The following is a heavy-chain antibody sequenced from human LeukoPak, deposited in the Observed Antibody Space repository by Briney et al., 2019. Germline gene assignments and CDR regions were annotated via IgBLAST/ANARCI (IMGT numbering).Heavy chain of an antibody. Sequence: QAGGSLRLSCAASGFTFSSFGMSWVRQAPGKGLEWVSGISGSGDSTYYADSVKGRFTISRDNSKNMLYLQMNSLGTEDTAVYYCAKDRWGAVASFDYWGQGTLVTVSS. CDR1: GFTFSSFG. CDR2: ISGSGDST. D-gene: IGHD6-19*01. CDR3: AKDRWGAVASFDY. J-gene: IGHJ4*02. V-gene: IGHV3-23*01.